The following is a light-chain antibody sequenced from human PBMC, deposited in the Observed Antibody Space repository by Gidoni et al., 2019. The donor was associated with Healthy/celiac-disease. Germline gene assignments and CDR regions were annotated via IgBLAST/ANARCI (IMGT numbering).Light chain of an antibody. J-gene: IGKJ2*04. CDR3: QQYNNWRCS. CDR2: GAS. CDR1: QSVSSN. V-gene: IGKV3D-15*03. Sequence: EIVMTQSPATLSVSPGERATLSCRASQSVSSNLAWYQQKPGQAPRLLIYGASIRATGIPARFSGSGSGTEFTLTISILQSEDFAVYYCQQYNNWRCSFGQGTKLEIK.